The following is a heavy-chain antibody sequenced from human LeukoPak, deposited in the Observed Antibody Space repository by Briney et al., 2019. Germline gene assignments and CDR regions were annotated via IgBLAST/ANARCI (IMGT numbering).Heavy chain of an antibody. Sequence: GGALRLSCVVSGFTVADDAMHWVRQVPGKGLEWVATLEQVGIGQVYVDSVRGRFTIARDNAKNSLPLQMHRLRGEDTAVDYCVRGMGGYFGLWGRGRLVTVSS. CDR1: GFTVADDA. CDR3: VRGMGGYFGL. CDR2: LEQVGIGQ. J-gene: IGHJ2*01. D-gene: IGHD3-16*01. V-gene: IGHV3-7*01.